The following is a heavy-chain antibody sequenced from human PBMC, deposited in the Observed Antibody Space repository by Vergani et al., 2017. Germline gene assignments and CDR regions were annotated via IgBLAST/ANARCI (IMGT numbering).Heavy chain of an antibody. CDR3: ARDGGEYDKDALDV. V-gene: IGHV4-61*02. CDR2: IYTSGAT. CDR1: GGSFSTGGQS. Sequence: QVQLQESGPGLVKPSQPLSLTCTVSGGSFSTGGQSWTWLRQSAGKGLEWIGRIYTSGATNYNPSLRSRAIVSVDASKKQFSLKLTSVTAADTAVYYCARDGGEYDKDALDVWGQGTKVTVTS. J-gene: IGHJ3*01. D-gene: IGHD2-21*01.